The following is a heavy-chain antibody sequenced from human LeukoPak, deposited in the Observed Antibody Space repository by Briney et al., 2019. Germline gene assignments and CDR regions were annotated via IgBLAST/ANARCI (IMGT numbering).Heavy chain of an antibody. Sequence: GESLKISCQGSEYSFATYWIAWLRQMPGKGLEWMGIMYPSDSDTRYSPSFQGQVTISADKSIKTAYLQWSSLKASDTAMYYCARPLQGIVGATGFDYWGQGTLVTVSS. CDR1: EYSFATYW. J-gene: IGHJ4*02. CDR3: ARPLQGIVGATGFDY. V-gene: IGHV5-51*01. CDR2: MYPSDSDT. D-gene: IGHD1-26*01.